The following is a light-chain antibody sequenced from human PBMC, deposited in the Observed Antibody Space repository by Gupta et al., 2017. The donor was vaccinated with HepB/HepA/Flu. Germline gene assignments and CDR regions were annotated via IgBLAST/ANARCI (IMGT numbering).Light chain of an antibody. CDR2: DKN. J-gene: IGLJ2*01. CDR3: NSLDNSGNVVV. CDR1: SLRDYY. Sequence: SSALTQDPAVSVALGQTVRITCQGDSLRDYYASWYQQKSGQAPLLLIYDKNNRPSGIPDRFSGSSSGNTAALTITGAQAEDEADYYCNSLDNSGNVVVFGGGTKLTVL. V-gene: IGLV3-19*01.